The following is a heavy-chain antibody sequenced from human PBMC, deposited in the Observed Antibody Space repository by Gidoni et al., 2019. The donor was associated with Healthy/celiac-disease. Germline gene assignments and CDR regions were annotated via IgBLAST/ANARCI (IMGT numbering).Heavy chain of an antibody. CDR2: TRNKANSYTT. CDR1: GFTFSDHY. J-gene: IGHJ4*02. D-gene: IGHD2-15*01. CDR3: ARVGCSGGSCYPGY. Sequence: EVQLVESGGGLVQPGGSLRLSCAASGFTFSDHYMDWVRQAPGKGLEWVGRTRNKANSYTTEYAASVKGRFTISRDDSKNSLYLQMNSLKTEDTAVYYCARVGCSGGSCYPGYWGQGTLVTVSS. V-gene: IGHV3-72*01.